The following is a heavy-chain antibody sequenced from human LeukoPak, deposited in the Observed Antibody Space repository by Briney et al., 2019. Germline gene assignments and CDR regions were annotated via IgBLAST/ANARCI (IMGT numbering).Heavy chain of an antibody. J-gene: IGHJ5*02. CDR3: ATAEVVPAAIGGWFDP. V-gene: IGHV4-31*03. CDR2: IYYSGST. CDR1: GGSISSGGYY. D-gene: IGHD2-2*02. Sequence: SETLSLTCTVYGGSISSGGYYWSWIRQHPGKGLEWIGYIYYSGSTYYNPSLKSRVTISVDTSKNQFSLKLSSVTAADTAVYYCATAEVVPAAIGGWFDPWGQGTLVTVSS.